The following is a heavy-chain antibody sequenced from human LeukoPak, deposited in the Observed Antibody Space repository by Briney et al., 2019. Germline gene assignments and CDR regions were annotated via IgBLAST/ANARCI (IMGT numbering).Heavy chain of an antibody. J-gene: IGHJ6*02. CDR3: ARQDGGGMDV. D-gene: IGHD5-24*01. CDR2: INPNSGGT. CDR1: GYTFTDYF. V-gene: IGHV1-2*06. Sequence: ASVKVSCKASGYTFTDYFIHWVRQAPGQGLDWMGRINPNSGGTNYAQTFQGRVTMTRDTSISTAYMELSGLRSDDTAVYYGARQDGGGMDVWGQGTTVTVS.